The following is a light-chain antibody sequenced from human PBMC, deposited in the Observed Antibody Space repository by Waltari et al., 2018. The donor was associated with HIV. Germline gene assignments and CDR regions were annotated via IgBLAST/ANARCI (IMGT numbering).Light chain of an antibody. CDR1: KLDDKY. Sequence: SYQLTQAPSVSVSPGQTARITCSGEKLDDKYVFWYQQKSGQSPVLVIFQDWKRPSGTTQRFSGSTSETTAPLTISVTQFMDEADYYCQAWDDNTVIFGGGTKLTVL. CDR2: QDW. J-gene: IGLJ2*01. V-gene: IGLV3-1*01. CDR3: QAWDDNTVI.